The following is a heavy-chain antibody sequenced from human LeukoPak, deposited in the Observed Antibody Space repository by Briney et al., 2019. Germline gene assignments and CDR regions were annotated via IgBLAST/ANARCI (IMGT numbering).Heavy chain of an antibody. D-gene: IGHD4-17*01. J-gene: IGHJ4*02. V-gene: IGHV1-69*13. Sequence: SVKVSCKASGGTFSSYAISWVRQAPGQGREWMGGIIPIFGTANYAQKFQGRVTITADESTSTAYMELSSLRSEDTAVYYCARFGYGDYGVDYWGQGTLVTVSS. CDR2: IIPIFGTA. CDR3: ARFGYGDYGVDY. CDR1: GGTFSSYA.